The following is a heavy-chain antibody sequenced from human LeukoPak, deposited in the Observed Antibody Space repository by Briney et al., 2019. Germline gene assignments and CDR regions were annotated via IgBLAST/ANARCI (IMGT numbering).Heavy chain of an antibody. D-gene: IGHD6-13*01. CDR2: IYYSGIT. Sequence: PSETLSLTCSVSGGSISSSSYYWGWIRQPPGMGLEWIGSIYYSGITYYNQSLKSRATVSVDTSKNQFSLNLNSVTDADTAVYYCARRNGHSWDVGNWFDPWGQGTVVTVSS. V-gene: IGHV4-39*01. CDR1: GGSISSSSYY. J-gene: IGHJ5*02. CDR3: ARRNGHSWDVGNWFDP.